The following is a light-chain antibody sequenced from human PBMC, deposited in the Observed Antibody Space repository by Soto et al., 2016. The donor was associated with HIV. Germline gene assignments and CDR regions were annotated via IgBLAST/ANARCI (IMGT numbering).Light chain of an antibody. V-gene: IGKV2-30*02. CDR2: KVS. CDR3: MQGTQ. J-gene: IGKJ4*02. Sequence: DVVLTQSPLSLPVTPGQSASISCRSSQSLVRSDGNTYLNWFQQRPGQSPRRLIYKVSNRDSGVPDRLSGSGSDTDFTLKISRVEAEDVGTYYCMQGTQFGGGTRVDIK. CDR1: QSLVRSDGNTY.